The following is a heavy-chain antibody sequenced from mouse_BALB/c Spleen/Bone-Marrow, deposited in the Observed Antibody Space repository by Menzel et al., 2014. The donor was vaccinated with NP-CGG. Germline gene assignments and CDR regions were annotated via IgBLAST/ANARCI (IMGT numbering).Heavy chain of an antibody. V-gene: IGHV5-17*02. CDR3: ARSNWIYYFDY. D-gene: IGHD4-1*01. CDR1: GFTFSSFG. CDR2: ISSGSSTI. J-gene: IGHJ2*01. Sequence: EVKVEESGGGLVQPGGSRKLSCAASGFTFSSFGMHWVRQAPEKGLEWVTYISSGSSTIYYADTVKGRFTISRDNPKNTLFLQMTSLRSEDTAMYYCARSNWIYYFDYWGQGTTLTVSS.